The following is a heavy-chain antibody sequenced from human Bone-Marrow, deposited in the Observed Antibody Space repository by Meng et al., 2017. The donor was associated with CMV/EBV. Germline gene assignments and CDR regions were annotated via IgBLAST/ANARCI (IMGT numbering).Heavy chain of an antibody. V-gene: IGHV3-9*01. CDR2: ISWNSGSI. J-gene: IGHJ5*02. CDR3: ARGLDP. Sequence: SLKISCAASGFTFDDYAMHWVRQAPGKGLGWVSGISWNSGSIGYANSVKGRFTISRDNAKNTLYLQMNSLKAEDTAVYYCARGLDPWGQGTLVTVSS. CDR1: GFTFDDYA.